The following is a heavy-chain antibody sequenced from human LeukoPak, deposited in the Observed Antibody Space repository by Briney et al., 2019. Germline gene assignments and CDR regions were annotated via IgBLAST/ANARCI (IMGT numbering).Heavy chain of an antibody. D-gene: IGHD2-21*02. CDR3: ASRQPLLTR. Sequence: GGSLRLSCAASGFTFSSYSMNWVRQAPGRGLEWVSSISSSSSYIYYADSVKGRFTISRDNAKNSLYLQMNSLRAEDTAVYYCASRQPLLTRWGQGTLVTVSS. V-gene: IGHV3-21*01. J-gene: IGHJ4*02. CDR2: ISSSSSYI. CDR1: GFTFSSYS.